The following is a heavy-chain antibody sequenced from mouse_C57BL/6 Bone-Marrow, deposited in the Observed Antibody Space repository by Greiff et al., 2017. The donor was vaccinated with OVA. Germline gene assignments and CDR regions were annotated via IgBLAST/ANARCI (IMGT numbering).Heavy chain of an antibody. V-gene: IGHV1-81*01. CDR2: IYPRSGNT. CDR1: GYTFTSYG. CDR3: ARDSYDYDVDY. J-gene: IGHJ2*01. D-gene: IGHD2-4*01. Sequence: QVQLQQSGAELARPGASVKLSCKASGYTFTSYGISWVKQRTGQGLEWIGEIYPRSGNTYYNEKFKGKATLTADKSSSTAYMELRSLTSEDSAVYFCARDSYDYDVDYWGQGTTLTVSS.